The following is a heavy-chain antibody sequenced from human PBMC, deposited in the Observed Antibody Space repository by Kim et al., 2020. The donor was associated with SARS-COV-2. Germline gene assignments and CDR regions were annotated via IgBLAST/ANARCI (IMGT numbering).Heavy chain of an antibody. D-gene: IGHD3-9*01. Sequence: GGSLRLSCAASGFTFSSYAMSWVRQAPGKGLEWVSAISGSGGSTYYADSVKGRFTISRDNSKNTLYLQMNSLRAEDTAVYYCAKAPPQYYDILTGYFAPHPPNLDYWGQGTLVTVSS. CDR2: ISGSGGST. V-gene: IGHV3-23*01. CDR3: AKAPPQYYDILTGYFAPHPPNLDY. CDR1: GFTFSSYA. J-gene: IGHJ4*02.